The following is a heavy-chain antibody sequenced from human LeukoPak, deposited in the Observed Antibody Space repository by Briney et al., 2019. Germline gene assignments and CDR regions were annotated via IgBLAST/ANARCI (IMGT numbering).Heavy chain of an antibody. Sequence: PGGSLRLSCVASGFTFSSYSMNWVRQTPGKGLEWVSSISSSSTYIYYADSVKGRFTISRDNAKNSLYLQMNSLRAEDTAVYYCATYTVTTGTLDYWGQGTLVTVSS. J-gene: IGHJ4*02. D-gene: IGHD4-17*01. CDR3: ATYTVTTGTLDY. V-gene: IGHV3-21*01. CDR1: GFTFSSYS. CDR2: ISSSSTYI.